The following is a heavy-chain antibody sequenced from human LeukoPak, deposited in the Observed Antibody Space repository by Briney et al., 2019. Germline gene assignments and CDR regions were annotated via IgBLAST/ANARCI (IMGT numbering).Heavy chain of an antibody. CDR1: GGSISSGGYY. CDR2: IYYSGST. J-gene: IGHJ4*02. D-gene: IGHD1-7*01. V-gene: IGHV4-31*03. Sequence: KTSETLSLTCTVSGGSISSGGYYWSWIRQHPGKGLEWIGHIYYSGSTYYNPSLKSRVTISVDTSKNQSSLKLSSVTAADTAVYYCARATGTTNFDYWGQGTLVTVSS. CDR3: ARATGTTNFDY.